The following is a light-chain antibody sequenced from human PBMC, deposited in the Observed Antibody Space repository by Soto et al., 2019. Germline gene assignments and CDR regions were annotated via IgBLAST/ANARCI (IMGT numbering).Light chain of an antibody. CDR1: SSNIGNNY. CDR2: DNN. V-gene: IGLV1-51*01. J-gene: IGLJ2*01. Sequence: QSVLTQPPSVSAAPGQKVTISCSGSSSNIGNNYVSWYQHLPGTAPKLLIYDNNKRPSGIPDRFSGSKSATSATLGITGLQNGDEADYYCGTWDSSLSAVIFGGGTKLTVL. CDR3: GTWDSSLSAVI.